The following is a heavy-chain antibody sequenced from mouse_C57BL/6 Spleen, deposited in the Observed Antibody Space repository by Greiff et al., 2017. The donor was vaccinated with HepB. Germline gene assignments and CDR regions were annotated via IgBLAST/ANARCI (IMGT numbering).Heavy chain of an antibody. D-gene: IGHD2-4*01. V-gene: IGHV1-76*01. CDR1: GYTFTDYY. J-gene: IGHJ2*01. CDR3: ARGSYYDYDAGFDY. CDR2: IYPGSGNT. Sequence: VQLQQSGAELVRPGASVKLSCKASGYTFTDYYINWVKQRPGQGLEWIARIYPGSGNTYYNEKFKGKATLTAEKSSSTAYMQLSSLTSEDSAVYFCARGSYYDYDAGFDYWGQGTTLTVSS.